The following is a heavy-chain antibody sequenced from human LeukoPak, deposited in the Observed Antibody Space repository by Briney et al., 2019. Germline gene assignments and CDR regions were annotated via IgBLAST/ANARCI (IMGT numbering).Heavy chain of an antibody. CDR2: IWYDGSNK. D-gene: IGHD3-10*01. CDR1: GFTFSRHD. CDR3: ASGAWYGPGSWGY. J-gene: IGHJ4*02. Sequence: PGTSLRLSCAASGFTFSRHDMHWVRQAPGKGLEWVSVIWYDGSNKDYADSVKGRFTISRDNSRNTVYLQMNGLRDDDTAIYYCASGAWYGPGSWGYWGQGTLVTVSS. V-gene: IGHV3-33*01.